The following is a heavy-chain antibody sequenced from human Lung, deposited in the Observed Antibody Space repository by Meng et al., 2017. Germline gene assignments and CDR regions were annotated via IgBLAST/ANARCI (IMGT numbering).Heavy chain of an antibody. V-gene: IGHV3-74*02. CDR2: INRDGTKP. D-gene: IGHD1-1*01. CDR3: TNDRLNH. J-gene: IGHJ1*01. Sequence: VQLVQSGAEVKKPGGSLRLSCAASGFTFTDHWIHWVRQGPGKGLVWVSRINRDGTKPTYADSVKGRFTISRDNAKNTLYLQMNNLRAEDTAFYYCTNDRLNHWGQGALVTVSS. CDR1: GFTFTDHW.